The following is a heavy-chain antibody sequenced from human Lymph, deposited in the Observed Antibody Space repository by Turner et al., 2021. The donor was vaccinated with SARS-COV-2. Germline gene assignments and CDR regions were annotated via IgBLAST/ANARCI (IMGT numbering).Heavy chain of an antibody. V-gene: IGHV3-30*19. CDR2: IWYDGSNK. CDR3: ARGDYYGSGSYPGKTFDC. Sequence: QVQLVESGGGVVQPGRSLRLSCVASGFTFSSYGMHWVRQAPGKGLEWVAVIWYDGSNKYYADSVKGRFTISRDNSKNTLYLQMNSLRAEDTAVYYCARGDYYGSGSYPGKTFDCWGQGTLVTVSS. CDR1: GFTFSSYG. J-gene: IGHJ4*02. D-gene: IGHD3-10*01.